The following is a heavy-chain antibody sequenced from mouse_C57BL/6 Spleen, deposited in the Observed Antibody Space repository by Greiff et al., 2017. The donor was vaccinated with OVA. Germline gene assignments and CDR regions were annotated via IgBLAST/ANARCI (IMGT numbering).Heavy chain of an antibody. CDR3: ARSRTTVVAKGLAY. Sequence: EVKVVESGGGLVKPGGSLKLSCAASGFTFSDYGMHWVRQAPEKGLEWVAYISSGSSTIYYADTVKGCLPISSDNAKNTLFLQMTSLRSEDTAMYYCARSRTTVVAKGLAYWGQGTLVTVSA. CDR1: GFTFSDYG. V-gene: IGHV5-17*01. CDR2: ISSGSSTI. D-gene: IGHD1-1*01. J-gene: IGHJ3*01.